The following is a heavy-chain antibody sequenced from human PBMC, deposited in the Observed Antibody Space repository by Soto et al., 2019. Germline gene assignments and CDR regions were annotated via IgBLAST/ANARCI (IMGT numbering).Heavy chain of an antibody. Sequence: SETLSLTCAVSGGSISSSNWWSWVRQPPGKGLEWIGEIYHSGGTNYNPSLKSRVTISMDKSKNQFSLKLNSVTAADTAVYYCASNQDFYDSSGYYYWGQGTLVTVS. CDR2: IYHSGGT. CDR1: GGSISSSNW. V-gene: IGHV4-4*02. J-gene: IGHJ4*02. D-gene: IGHD3-22*01. CDR3: ASNQDFYDSSGYYY.